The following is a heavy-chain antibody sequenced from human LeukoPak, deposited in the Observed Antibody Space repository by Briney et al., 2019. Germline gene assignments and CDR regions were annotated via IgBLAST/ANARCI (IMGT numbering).Heavy chain of an antibody. CDR2: LSYDGSIK. CDR1: GFTFSSSP. V-gene: IGHV3-30-3*01. J-gene: IGHJ4*02. CDR3: ARGLVAGSPDYFDY. D-gene: IGHD6-19*01. Sequence: GGSLRLSCAASGFTFSSSPMHWLRQAPGQGLEWVAVLSYDGSIKSYADSVKGRFTISRDTSKNTLYLQMNSLRAEDTAVYYCARGLVAGSPDYFDYWGQGTLVTVSS.